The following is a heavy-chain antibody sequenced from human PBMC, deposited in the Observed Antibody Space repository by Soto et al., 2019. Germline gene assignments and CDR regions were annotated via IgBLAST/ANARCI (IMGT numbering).Heavy chain of an antibody. CDR1: GYTFTSYY. J-gene: IGHJ4*02. V-gene: IGHV1-46*01. Sequence: QVQLVQSGAEVKKPGASVKVSCKASGYTFTSYYMHWVRQAPGQGLAWMGIINPSGGSTSYAQKFEGRVTMTRDPSTSTVYMELRILRSEDTAVYYCARPALRFLEWLFDYCGQETLLTVSS. D-gene: IGHD3-3*01. CDR3: ARPALRFLEWLFDY. CDR2: INPSGGST.